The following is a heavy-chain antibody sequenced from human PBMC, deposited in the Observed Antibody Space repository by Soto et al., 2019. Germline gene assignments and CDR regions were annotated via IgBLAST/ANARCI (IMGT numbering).Heavy chain of an antibody. Sequence: PXGSLRLSCQASGFTFTSYAMSGVRQTPEKGLEWVSLVDSSRNTFYPDSVRGRFTVSRDNSKNTVYLHMNSLRAEDTALYYCAKWLRGGSYYCDFWGRGTMVTVSS. D-gene: IGHD2-15*01. CDR2: VDSSRNT. CDR1: GFTFTSYA. CDR3: AKWLRGGSYYCDF. J-gene: IGHJ4*02. V-gene: IGHV3-23*01.